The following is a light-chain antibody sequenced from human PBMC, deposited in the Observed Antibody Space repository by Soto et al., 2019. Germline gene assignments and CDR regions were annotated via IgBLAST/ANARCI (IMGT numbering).Light chain of an antibody. CDR3: QQYNSYSQT. V-gene: IGKV1-5*01. J-gene: IGKJ1*01. CDR2: DAS. Sequence: DIQMTQSHSTLSASVGDRVTITCRASQSISSWLAWYQQKPGKAPKLLIYDASSLESGVPSRFSGSGSGTEFTLTISSLQPDDFATYYCQQYNSYSQTFGQGTKVDNK. CDR1: QSISSW.